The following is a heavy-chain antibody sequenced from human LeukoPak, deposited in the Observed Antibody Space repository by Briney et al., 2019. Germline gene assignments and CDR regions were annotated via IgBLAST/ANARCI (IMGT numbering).Heavy chain of an antibody. D-gene: IGHD1-26*01. CDR2: ISGRSSAI. CDR3: ARDRIKSGSYYFDY. Sequence: GGSLRLSCAASAFTFSDYSMNWVRQAPGKGLEWVSYISGRSSAIYYADSVKGRFTISRDNAKNSMYLQMNSLRAEDTAVYYCARDRIKSGSYYFDYWGQGALVTVSS. V-gene: IGHV3-48*01. J-gene: IGHJ4*02. CDR1: AFTFSDYS.